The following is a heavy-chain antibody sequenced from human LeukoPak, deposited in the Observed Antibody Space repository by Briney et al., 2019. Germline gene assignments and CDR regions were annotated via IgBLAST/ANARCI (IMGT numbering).Heavy chain of an antibody. Sequence: RGSLRLSCAASGFTFSSYEMNWVRQAPGKGLEWVSYISSSGSTIYYADSVKGRFTISRDNAKNSLYLQMNSLRAEDTAVYYWARRGRGYSGYAMGYWGQGTLVTVSS. CDR1: GFTFSSYE. CDR3: ARRGRGYSGYAMGY. V-gene: IGHV3-48*03. D-gene: IGHD5-12*01. CDR2: ISSSGSTI. J-gene: IGHJ4*02.